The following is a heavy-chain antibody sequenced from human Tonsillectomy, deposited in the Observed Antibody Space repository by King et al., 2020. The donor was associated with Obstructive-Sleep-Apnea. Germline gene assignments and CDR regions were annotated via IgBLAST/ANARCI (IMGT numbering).Heavy chain of an antibody. V-gene: IGHV3-30-3*01. D-gene: IGHD6-19*01. Sequence: VQLVESGGGVVQPGKSLRLSCAASGFTFSSFAVHWVRQAPGKGLEWVTSISYDGSNKHYTDSVKGRFTISRDNSKNTLYLQMDSLRPEDTAVYYCAGDRGGGSGWYWYFDLWGRGALVTVSS. J-gene: IGHJ2*01. CDR1: GFTFSSFA. CDR3: AGDRGGGSGWYWYFDL. CDR2: ISYDGSNK.